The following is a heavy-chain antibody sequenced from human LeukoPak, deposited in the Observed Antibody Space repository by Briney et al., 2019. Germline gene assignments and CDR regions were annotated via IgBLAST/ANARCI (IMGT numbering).Heavy chain of an antibody. J-gene: IGHJ4*02. D-gene: IGHD5-24*01. V-gene: IGHV5-51*01. Sequence: GESLKISCKGSGYRFTSYWIGWVRRMPGKGLEWMGIIYPGDSDTRYSPSFQGQVTISADKSISTAYLQWSSLKASDTAMYYCARFAVGGYNPRGYVDYWGQGTLVTVSS. CDR2: IYPGDSDT. CDR3: ARFAVGGYNPRGYVDY. CDR1: GYRFTSYW.